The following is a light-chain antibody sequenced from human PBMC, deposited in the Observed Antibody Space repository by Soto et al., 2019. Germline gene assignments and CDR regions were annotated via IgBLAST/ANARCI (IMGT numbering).Light chain of an antibody. CDR1: QSLRATY. CDR3: QQYVTSPRT. V-gene: IGKV3-20*01. J-gene: IGKJ1*01. CDR2: GAS. Sequence: EIVFTPFPNTLSFSPGEKATLSFRASQSLRATYVAWYQQRPGQAPRLLIYGASFRATGIPARFSGRGSGTDFTLSISRLEPEDFAVYYCQQYVTSPRTFGQGTKVDIK.